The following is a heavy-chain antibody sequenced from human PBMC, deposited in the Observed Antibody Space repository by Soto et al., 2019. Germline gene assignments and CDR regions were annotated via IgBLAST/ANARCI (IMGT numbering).Heavy chain of an antibody. CDR1: GGTFSSYA. CDR3: AREGYGGNAAAFDI. D-gene: IGHD4-17*01. J-gene: IGHJ3*02. Sequence: QVQLVQSGAEVKKPGSSVKVSCKASGGTFSSYAISWVRQAPGQGLEWMGGIIPIFGTANYAQKFQGRVTITAHESTSTAYMELGSLRSEDTAVCYCAREGYGGNAAAFDIWGQGTMVTVSS. V-gene: IGHV1-69*01. CDR2: IIPIFGTA.